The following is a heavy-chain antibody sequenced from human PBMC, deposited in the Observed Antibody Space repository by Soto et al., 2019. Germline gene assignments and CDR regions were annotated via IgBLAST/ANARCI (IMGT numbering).Heavy chain of an antibody. J-gene: IGHJ4*02. CDR3: ARDRAGAGPFDY. Sequence: ASVKVSCKAPGYTFTSYYMHWVRQAPGQGLEWMGIINPSGGSTSYAQKFQGRVTMTRDTSTSTVYMELSSLRSEDTAVYYCARDRAGAGPFDYWGQGTLVTVSS. D-gene: IGHD6-19*01. V-gene: IGHV1-46*01. CDR2: INPSGGST. CDR1: GYTFTSYY.